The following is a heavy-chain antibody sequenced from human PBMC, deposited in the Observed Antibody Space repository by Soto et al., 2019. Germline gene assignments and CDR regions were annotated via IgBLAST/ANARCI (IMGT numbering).Heavy chain of an antibody. D-gene: IGHD2-15*01. V-gene: IGHV3-30*18. CDR1: GFTFSSYG. Sequence: QVQLVESGGGVVQPGRSLRLSRAASGFTFSSYGMHWVRQAPGKGLEWVAVISYDGSNKYYADSVKGRFTISRDNSKNTLYLQMNSLRAEDTAVYYCAKSPYCCGGSCYPLWFDPWGQGTLVTVSS. CDR2: ISYDGSNK. J-gene: IGHJ5*02. CDR3: AKSPYCCGGSCYPLWFDP.